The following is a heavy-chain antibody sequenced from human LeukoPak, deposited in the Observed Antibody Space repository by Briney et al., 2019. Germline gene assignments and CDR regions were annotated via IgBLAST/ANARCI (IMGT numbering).Heavy chain of an antibody. D-gene: IGHD4-17*01. CDR1: AYTFNSYD. J-gene: IGHJ6*03. Sequence: ASVKVSFKASAYTFNSYDINWVRQATGEGVEWVGWMNPNSGNTGYAQRFQGRVTITRDTSISTAYMELSSLRSEDTAVYYCARAVRGSLGIYSYYYMDVWGKGTSVTVSS. V-gene: IGHV1-8*01. CDR3: ARAVRGSLGIYSYYYMDV. CDR2: MNPNSGNT.